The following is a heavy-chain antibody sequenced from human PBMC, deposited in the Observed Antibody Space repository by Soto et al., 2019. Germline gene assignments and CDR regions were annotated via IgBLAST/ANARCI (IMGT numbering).Heavy chain of an antibody. V-gene: IGHV3-30*18. Sequence: GGSLRLSCAASGFSFSDCCMHWVRQAPGKGLEWVAVISYDGSNKYYADSVKGRFTISRDKSKNTLYLQMNTLRAEDTALYYCAKDNADNYDSGPPPPGYYYGMDVWGQGTTVTVSS. CDR1: GFSFSDCC. J-gene: IGHJ6*02. D-gene: IGHD3-22*01. CDR2: ISYDGSNK. CDR3: AKDNADNYDSGPPPPGYYYGMDV.